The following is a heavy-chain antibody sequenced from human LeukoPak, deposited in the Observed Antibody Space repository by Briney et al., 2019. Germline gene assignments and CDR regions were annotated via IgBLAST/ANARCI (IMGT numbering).Heavy chain of an antibody. J-gene: IGHJ5*02. CDR1: GGSISSSSYY. D-gene: IGHD3-10*01. V-gene: IGHV4-39*07. CDR3: ARGIATYYYGSGSYNWFDP. Sequence: SETLSLTCTVSGGSISSSSYYWGWIRQPPGKGLEWIGSIYYSGSTYYNPSLKSRVTISVDTSKNQFSLKLSSVTAADTAVYYCARGIATYYYGSGSYNWFDPWGQGTLVTVSS. CDR2: IYYSGST.